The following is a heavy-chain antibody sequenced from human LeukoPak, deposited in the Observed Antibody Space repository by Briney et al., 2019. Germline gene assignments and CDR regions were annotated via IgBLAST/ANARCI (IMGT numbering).Heavy chain of an antibody. Sequence: SVKVSCKASGGTFSSYAISWARQAPGQGLEWMGGIIPIFGTANYAQKFQGRVTITADESTSTAYMELSSLRSEDTAVYYCARIYYDFWSGYIYYFDYWGQGTLVTVSS. D-gene: IGHD3-3*01. CDR1: GGTFSSYA. V-gene: IGHV1-69*13. CDR2: IIPIFGTA. CDR3: ARIYYDFWSGYIYYFDY. J-gene: IGHJ4*02.